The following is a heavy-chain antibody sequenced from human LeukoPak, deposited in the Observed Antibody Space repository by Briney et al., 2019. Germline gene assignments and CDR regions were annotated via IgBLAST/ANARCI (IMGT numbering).Heavy chain of an antibody. D-gene: IGHD3-22*01. J-gene: IGHJ4*02. CDR3: ARAPVVSPFDS. CDR2: IHHDERT. Sequence: SETLTLTCVVSGFSISHGYFWGWVRQPPGKGLEWIASIHHDERTYYNASLNSRATISVDTSKNQFSLKLGAVTAADTAVYYCARAPVVSPFDSWGQGTLVTVSS. CDR1: GFSISHGYF. V-gene: IGHV4-38-2*01.